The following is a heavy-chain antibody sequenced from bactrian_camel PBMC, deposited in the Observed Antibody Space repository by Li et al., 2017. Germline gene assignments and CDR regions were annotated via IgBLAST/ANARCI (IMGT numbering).Heavy chain of an antibody. D-gene: IGHD7*01. Sequence: HVQLVESGGGSVQTGGSLRLSCTASADIYSLYCMGWFRQPPGNSREDVANIQGDAPNYADSVKGRFTASRDNAKNTVYLQMNHLKPEDTAMYYCATRPIRWRCTVLDSDEWRFWGQGTQVTVS. CDR2: NIQGDAP. J-gene: IGHJ4*01. CDR1: ADIYSLYC. CDR3: ATRPIRWRCTVLDSDEWRF. V-gene: IGHV3S53*01.